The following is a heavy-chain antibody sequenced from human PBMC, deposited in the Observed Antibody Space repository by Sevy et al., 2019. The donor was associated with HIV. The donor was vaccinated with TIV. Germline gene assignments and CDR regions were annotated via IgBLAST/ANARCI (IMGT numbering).Heavy chain of an antibody. CDR1: GFTFSSYW. D-gene: IGHD3-22*01. Sequence: GESLKISCAGSGFTFSSYWMHWVRQAPGKGLVWVSRISGDVSSTTYADSVKGRFTISRDNAKNTLFLQMNSLRAEDSAVYFCARDPDSGGYSKMDVWGQRTPVTVSS. J-gene: IGHJ6*02. V-gene: IGHV3-74*01. CDR3: ARDPDSGGYSKMDV. CDR2: ISGDVSST.